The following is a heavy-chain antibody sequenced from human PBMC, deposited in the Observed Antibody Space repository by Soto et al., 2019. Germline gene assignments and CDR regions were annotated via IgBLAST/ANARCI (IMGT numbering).Heavy chain of an antibody. V-gene: IGHV1-2*04. Sequence: GASVKVSCKASGYTFTGYYMHWVRQAPGQGLEWMGWINPNSGGTNYAQKFQGWVTMTRDTSISTAYMELSRLRSDDTAVYYCARDARGDEAPMDPWGQGTLVTVSS. CDR1: GYTFTGYY. CDR3: ARDARGDEAPMDP. J-gene: IGHJ5*02. D-gene: IGHD3-10*01. CDR2: INPNSGGT.